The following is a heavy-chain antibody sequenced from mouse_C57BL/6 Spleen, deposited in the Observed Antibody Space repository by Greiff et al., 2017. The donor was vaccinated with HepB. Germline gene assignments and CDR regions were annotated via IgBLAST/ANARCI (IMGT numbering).Heavy chain of an antibody. V-gene: IGHV1-69*01. Sequence: VQLQQSGAELVMPGASVKLSCKASGYTFTSYWMHWVKQRPGQGLEWIGEIDPSDSYTNYNQKFKGKSTLTVDKSSSTAYMQLSSLTSEDSAVYYCAKDRELGRFAYWAKGLWSLSLQ. CDR3: AKDRELGRFAY. CDR2: IDPSDSYT. CDR1: GYTFTSYW. J-gene: IGHJ3*01. D-gene: IGHD4-1*01.